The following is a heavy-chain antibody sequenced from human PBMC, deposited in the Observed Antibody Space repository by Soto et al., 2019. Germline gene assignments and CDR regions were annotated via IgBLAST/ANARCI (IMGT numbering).Heavy chain of an antibody. D-gene: IGHD3-22*01. Sequence: ASVKVSCKASGYTFTSYGISWVRQAPGQGLEWMGWISAYNGNTNYAQKLQGRVTMTTDTSTSTAYMELRSLRSDDTAVYYCASLDHSYDSSGYYSDYWGQGTLVTVSS. CDR1: GYTFTSYG. V-gene: IGHV1-18*01. CDR2: ISAYNGNT. J-gene: IGHJ4*02. CDR3: ASLDHSYDSSGYYSDY.